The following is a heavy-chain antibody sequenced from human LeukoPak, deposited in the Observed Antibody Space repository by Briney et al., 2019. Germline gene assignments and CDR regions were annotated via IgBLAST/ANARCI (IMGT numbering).Heavy chain of an antibody. V-gene: IGHV3-30*18. CDR1: GFTFSSYG. J-gene: IGHJ4*02. CDR2: ISYDGSNK. CDR3: AKQVYSGYDFDY. D-gene: IGHD5-12*01. Sequence: GGSLRLSCAASGFTFSSYGMHWVRQAPGKGLEWVAVISYDGSNKCYADSVKGRFTISRDNSKNTLYLQMNSLRAEDTAVYYCAKQVYSGYDFDYWGQGTLVTVSS.